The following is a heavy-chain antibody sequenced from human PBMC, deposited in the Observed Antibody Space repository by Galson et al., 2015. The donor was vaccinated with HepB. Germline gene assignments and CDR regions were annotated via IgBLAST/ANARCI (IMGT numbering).Heavy chain of an antibody. CDR2: ISGSGGST. J-gene: IGHJ6*02. Sequence: SLRLSCAASGFTFSSYAMSWVRQAPGKGLEWVSAISGSGGSTYYADSVKGRFTISRDNSKNTLYLQMNSLRAEDTAVYYCASYYDSSGSNPDVWGQGTTVTVSS. CDR1: GFTFSSYA. CDR3: ASYYDSSGSNPDV. D-gene: IGHD3-22*01. V-gene: IGHV3-23*01.